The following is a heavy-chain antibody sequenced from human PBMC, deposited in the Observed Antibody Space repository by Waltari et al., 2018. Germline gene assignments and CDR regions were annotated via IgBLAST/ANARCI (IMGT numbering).Heavy chain of an antibody. CDR1: GGTFNSNS. J-gene: IGHJ5*02. CDR2: CIPTFDVA. V-gene: IGHV1-69*10. CDR3: AASPRLLVVNTSWFDP. D-gene: IGHD3-9*01. Sequence: QVQLVQSGAEVKKTGSSVKVSCKASGGTFNSNSISWVRQAPGTGLEWMGGCIPTFDVATYAQTFQGRVTSTADKSTSTAYMERSSLRSEDTAVYYCAASPRLLVVNTSWFDPWGQGTLVAVST.